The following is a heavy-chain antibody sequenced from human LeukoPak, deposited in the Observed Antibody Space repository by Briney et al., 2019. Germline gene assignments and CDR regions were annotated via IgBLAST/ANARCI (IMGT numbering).Heavy chain of an antibody. Sequence: ASVKVSCKASGFTFTAYYMHWVRQAPGQGLEWMGWTNPNRGGTNYAQKFQGRVTMTRDTSISTAYMELSRLRSDDTAVYYCVRGPHWDPHFDYWGQGTLVTVSS. V-gene: IGHV1-2*02. CDR1: GFTFTAYY. J-gene: IGHJ4*02. CDR2: TNPNRGGT. D-gene: IGHD7-27*01. CDR3: VRGPHWDPHFDY.